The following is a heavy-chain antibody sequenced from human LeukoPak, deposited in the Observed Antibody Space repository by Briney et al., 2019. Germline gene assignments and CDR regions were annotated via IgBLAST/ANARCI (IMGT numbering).Heavy chain of an antibody. Sequence: SETLSLTCTVSGGSISSSSYYWGWIRRPPGKGLEWIGSIYYSGSTYYNPSLKSRVTISVDTSKNQFSLKLSSVTAADTAVYYCARHHAYCGGDCSYYFDYWGQGTLVTVSS. J-gene: IGHJ4*02. D-gene: IGHD2-21*02. CDR3: ARHHAYCGGDCSYYFDY. CDR1: GGSISSSSYY. CDR2: IYYSGST. V-gene: IGHV4-39*01.